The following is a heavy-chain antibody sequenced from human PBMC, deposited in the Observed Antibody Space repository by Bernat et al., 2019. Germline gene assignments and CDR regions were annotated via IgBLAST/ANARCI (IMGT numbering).Heavy chain of an antibody. D-gene: IGHD2-2*01. V-gene: IGHV3-33*01. J-gene: IGHJ4*02. CDR1: GFTFSSYG. CDR2: IWYDGSNK. Sequence: QVQLVESGGGVVQPGRSLRLSCAACGFTFSSYGMHWVRQAPGKGLEWVAVIWYDGSNKYYADSVKGRFTISRDNSKNTLYLQMNSLRAEDTAVYYCARDPQLTSSNFDYWGQGTLVTVSS. CDR3: ARDPQLTSSNFDY.